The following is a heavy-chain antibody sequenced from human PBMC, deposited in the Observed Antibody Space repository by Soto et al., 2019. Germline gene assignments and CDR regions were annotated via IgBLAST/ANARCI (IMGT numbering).Heavy chain of an antibody. D-gene: IGHD1-26*01. Sequence: QITLKESGPPLVKPTQTLTLTCTFSGFSLSTSGVGVGWIRQPPGKALEWLALIYWDDDKRYSPSLKSRLTITKDPSKNQVVLTMTNMDPVDTATYYCAHVTPPNVGNWFDPWGQGTLVTVSS. J-gene: IGHJ5*02. CDR3: AHVTPPNVGNWFDP. CDR2: IYWDDDK. CDR1: GFSLSTSGVG. V-gene: IGHV2-5*02.